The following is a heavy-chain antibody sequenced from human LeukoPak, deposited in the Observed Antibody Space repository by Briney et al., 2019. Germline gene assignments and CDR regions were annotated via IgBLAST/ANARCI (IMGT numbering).Heavy chain of an antibody. CDR2: IYYSGST. D-gene: IGHD5-12*01. J-gene: IGHJ4*02. CDR3: ARGGGYGDY. CDR1: GGSISSFY. V-gene: IGHV4-59*01. Sequence: SETLSLTCTVSGGSISSFYWSWIRQPPGKGLEWFGYIYYSGSTNYNPSLKSRVTISIDTSKNQFSLKLSSVAAADTAVYYCARGGGYGDYWGQGTLVTVSS.